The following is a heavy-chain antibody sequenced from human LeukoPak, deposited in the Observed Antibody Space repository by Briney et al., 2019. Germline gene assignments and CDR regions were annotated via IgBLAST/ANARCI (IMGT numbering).Heavy chain of an antibody. V-gene: IGHV1-2*06. CDR3: AREDNCSGGSCYYY. CDR2: INPNSGGT. CDR1: GYTFTADY. Sequence: ASVKVSCKGSGYTFTADYIKWGRQAPGEGVEWMRRINPNSGGTNCAQNFQGRVTISRETSITTAYMELNKLTSDDTAVYYCAREDNCSGGSCYYYWGQGTLVTVSS. D-gene: IGHD2-15*01. J-gene: IGHJ4*02.